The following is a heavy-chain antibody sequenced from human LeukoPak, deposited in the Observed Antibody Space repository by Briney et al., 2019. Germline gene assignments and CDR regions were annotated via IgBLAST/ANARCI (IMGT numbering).Heavy chain of an antibody. D-gene: IGHD1-1*01. J-gene: IGHJ4*02. CDR3: ARESDTGKDFDH. Sequence: GASVNVSFKASGYTFTYYYMHWVRQAPGQGLEWMGMINPSSGSTSYAQKFQGRVTMTRGTSTSTVYMELSSLRSEDTALYYCARESDTGKDFDHWGQGTLVTVSS. CDR2: INPSSGST. CDR1: GYTFTYYY. V-gene: IGHV1-46*01.